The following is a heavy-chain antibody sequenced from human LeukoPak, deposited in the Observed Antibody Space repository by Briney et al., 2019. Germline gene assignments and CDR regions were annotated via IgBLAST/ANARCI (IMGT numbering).Heavy chain of an antibody. Sequence: SQTLSLTCAISGDSVSSNSAAWNWIRQSPSRGLESLGRTYYRSKWYNDYAVSVKSRITINPDTSKNQFSLQLNSVTPEDTAVYYCAREGMKVAGTSIDYYYYYYMDIWGKGTTVTVSS. J-gene: IGHJ6*03. CDR1: GDSVSSNSAA. V-gene: IGHV6-1*01. CDR2: TYYRSKWYN. CDR3: AREGMKVAGTSIDYYYYYYMDI. D-gene: IGHD6-19*01.